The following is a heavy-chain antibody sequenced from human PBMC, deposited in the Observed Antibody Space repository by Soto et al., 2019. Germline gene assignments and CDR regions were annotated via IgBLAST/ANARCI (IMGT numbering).Heavy chain of an antibody. CDR2: ISYDGSNK. Sequence: QVQLVESGGGVVQPGRSLRLSCAASGFTFSSYAMHWVRQAPGKGLEWVAVISYDGSNKYYADSVKGRFTISRDNSKNALYLQMHSLRAEDTAVDYCARADYYDSSGYVDYWGQGTLVTVSS. CDR1: GFTFSSYA. D-gene: IGHD3-22*01. V-gene: IGHV3-30-3*01. J-gene: IGHJ4*02. CDR3: ARADYYDSSGYVDY.